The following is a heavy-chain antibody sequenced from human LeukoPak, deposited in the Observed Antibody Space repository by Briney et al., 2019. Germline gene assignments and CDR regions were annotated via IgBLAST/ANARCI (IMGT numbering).Heavy chain of an antibody. V-gene: IGHV3-15*04. D-gene: IGHD1-26*01. J-gene: IGHJ4*02. Sequence: GGSLRLSCAASGFTFTDAWMSWVRQAPGKGLEWVGRIESKTDGGTTYYAAPVKGRFTISRDDSKNTLYLQMNSLKTEDTAVYFCTMDDVGLAPDYWGQGTLDTVSS. CDR1: GFTFTDAW. CDR3: TMDDVGLAPDY. CDR2: IESKTDGGTT.